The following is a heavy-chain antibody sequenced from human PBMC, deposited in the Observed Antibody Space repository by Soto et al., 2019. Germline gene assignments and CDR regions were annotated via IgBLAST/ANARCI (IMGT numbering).Heavy chain of an antibody. J-gene: IGHJ4*02. CDR1: GGSVTSDEDY. CDR3: STDSGSTYGYLDH. Sequence: PSQTLSLTCTVCGGSVTSDEDYWTWIRQSPGKGLEWIGYISNSGSTGYNPSLKTRLSMSVDGSKNQFTLRLTSVTAADTAEYFSSTDSGSTYGYLDHWGQGTRVTVSS. V-gene: IGHV4-30-4*01. CDR2: ISNSGST. D-gene: IGHD5-18*01.